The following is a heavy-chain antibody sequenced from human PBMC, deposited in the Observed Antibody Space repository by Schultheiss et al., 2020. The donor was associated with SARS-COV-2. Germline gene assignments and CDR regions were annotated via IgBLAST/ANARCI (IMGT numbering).Heavy chain of an antibody. Sequence: SVKVSCKASGYTFTSYGISWVRQAPGQGLDWMGGIIPIFGKANYEQKFQTRVTITADESTSTAYMELSSLRSEDTAVYYCAREPGPNRGGDVWGQGTTVTVSS. V-gene: IGHV1-69*13. CDR1: GYTFTSYG. D-gene: IGHD7-27*01. CDR2: IIPIFGKA. CDR3: AREPGPNRGGDV. J-gene: IGHJ6*02.